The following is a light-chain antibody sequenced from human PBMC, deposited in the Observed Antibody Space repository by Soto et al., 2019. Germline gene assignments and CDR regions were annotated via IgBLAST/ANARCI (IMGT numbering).Light chain of an antibody. CDR3: QPYSSSRT. V-gene: IGKV3-20*01. CDR1: QSVSSNH. J-gene: IGKJ1*01. Sequence: DIVLTQSPGTLSLSPGERATLYCRASQSVSSNHLAWYQQKPGQAPRLLIYGGSSRATVIPVRFSGSGSETDFTLTITRLEPEDFAMYYCQPYSSSRTFGQGTKVEIK. CDR2: GGS.